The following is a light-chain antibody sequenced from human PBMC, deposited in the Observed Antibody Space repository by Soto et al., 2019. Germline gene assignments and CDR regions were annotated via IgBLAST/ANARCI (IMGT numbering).Light chain of an antibody. Sequence: ETVLTQSPATLSLSPGERATLSCRASRSISTYLAWYQQKPGQAPRLLIYEALNRATGVPARFSGSGSGTDFTLTISSLEPEDFAVYYCQQRSSWPTFGQGTRLGIK. CDR1: RSISTY. J-gene: IGKJ5*01. CDR2: EAL. V-gene: IGKV3-11*01. CDR3: QQRSSWPT.